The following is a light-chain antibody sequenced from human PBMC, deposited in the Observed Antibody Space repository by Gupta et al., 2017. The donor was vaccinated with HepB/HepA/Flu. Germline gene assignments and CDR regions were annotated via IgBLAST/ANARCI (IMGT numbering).Light chain of an antibody. Sequence: SVLTQSPSLSGPPGQRVTISCSGSSSTVGSKNVHWYQQLPGRAPKLLIYYNDERPSGVPDRFSGSKSDTSASLAISGLQAEDEADYYCAAGDESRNGVVFGGGTKLTVL. J-gene: IGLJ2*01. CDR3: AAGDESRNGVV. CDR2: YND. CDR1: SSTVGSKN. V-gene: IGLV1-44*01.